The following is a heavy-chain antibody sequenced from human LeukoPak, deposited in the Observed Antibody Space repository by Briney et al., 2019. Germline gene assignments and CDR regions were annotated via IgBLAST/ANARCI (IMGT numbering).Heavy chain of an antibody. V-gene: IGHV4-34*01. CDR2: INHSGST. CDR3: ARIGEMATNDAFDT. CDR1: GGSFSGYY. J-gene: IGHJ3*02. D-gene: IGHD5-24*01. Sequence: SETLSLTCAVYGGSFSGYYWSWIRQPPGKGLEWIGEINHSGSTNHNPSLKSRVTISVDTSKNQFSLKLSSVTAADTAVYYCARIGEMATNDAFDTWGQGTMVTVCS.